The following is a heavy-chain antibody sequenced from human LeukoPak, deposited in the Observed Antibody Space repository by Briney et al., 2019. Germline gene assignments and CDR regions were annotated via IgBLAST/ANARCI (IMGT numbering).Heavy chain of an antibody. CDR2: IYFRGSS. Sequence: SETLSLTCTVSGASMSSYYGRWIRQPPGKGREWIGYIYFRGSSNYNPSLKGRVSMSIDTSKNHLYLRLTSVTAADTGVYFCAREVNEKHDDFDMWGQGTMVAVSS. CDR3: AREVNEKHDDFDM. CDR1: GASMSSYY. D-gene: IGHD2-8*01. V-gene: IGHV4-59*12. J-gene: IGHJ3*02.